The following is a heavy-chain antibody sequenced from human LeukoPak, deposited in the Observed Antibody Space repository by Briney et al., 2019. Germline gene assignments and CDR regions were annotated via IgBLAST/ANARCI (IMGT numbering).Heavy chain of an antibody. J-gene: IGHJ4*02. CDR2: TYYRSKWYN. D-gene: IGHD5-18*01. V-gene: IGHV6-1*01. CDR3: ARVGYRYDIFDH. Sequence: SQTLLLTYAISGDSVSINSAAWNWIRQSPSRGLEWLGRTYYRSKWYNDYAVSVKSRITINPDTNKNQFSLQLNSVTPEDTAVYYCARVGYRYDIFDHWGQGTLVTVSS. CDR1: GDSVSINSAA.